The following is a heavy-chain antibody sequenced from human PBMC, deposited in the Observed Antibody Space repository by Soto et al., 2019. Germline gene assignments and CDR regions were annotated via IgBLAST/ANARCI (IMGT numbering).Heavy chain of an antibody. CDR3: AKDSGPPWVYGDLNWFDP. CDR1: GFTFSSYG. J-gene: IGHJ5*02. D-gene: IGHD4-17*01. V-gene: IGHV3-30*18. CDR2: ISYDGSNK. Sequence: QVQLVESGGGVVQPGRSLRLSCAASGFTFSSYGMHWVRQAPGKGLEWVAVISYDGSNKYYADSVKGRFTISRDNSKNTLYLQMNSLRAEDTAVYYCAKDSGPPWVYGDLNWFDPWGQGTLVTVSS.